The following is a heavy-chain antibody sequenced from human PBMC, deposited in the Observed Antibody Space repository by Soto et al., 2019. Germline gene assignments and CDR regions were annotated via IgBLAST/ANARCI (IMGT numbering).Heavy chain of an antibody. Sequence: VQLLESGGGLVQPGGSLRLSCAASGFTFRDYAMNWVRQAPGKGLEWVSDISGSGDSARYADSVKGWFTISRDNSRDTLYLQMNSLRVDDTAVYYCGKERRGSGWSVCNYWGQGDLVTVSS. J-gene: IGHJ4*02. CDR2: ISGSGDSA. D-gene: IGHD6-19*01. CDR1: GFTFRDYA. CDR3: GKERRGSGWSVCNY. V-gene: IGHV3-23*01.